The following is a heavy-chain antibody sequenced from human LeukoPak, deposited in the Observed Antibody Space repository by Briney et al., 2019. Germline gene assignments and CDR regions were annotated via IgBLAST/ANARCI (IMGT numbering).Heavy chain of an antibody. CDR1: GFRFSDYY. CDR3: ARIGSSWPNWFDP. J-gene: IGHJ5*02. Sequence: GGSLRLSCAASGFRFSDYYMTWIRQAPGKELEWVSHITSSGSTIHYADSVKGRFTISRDNAKNSLYLQMSSLRAEDTAVYYCARIGSSWPNWFDPWGQGTLVTVSS. CDR2: ITSSGSTI. D-gene: IGHD6-13*01. V-gene: IGHV3-11*01.